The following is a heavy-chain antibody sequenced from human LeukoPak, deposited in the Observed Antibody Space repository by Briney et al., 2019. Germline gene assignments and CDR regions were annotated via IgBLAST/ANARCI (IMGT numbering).Heavy chain of an antibody. CDR2: IYYSGHT. CDR3: ARDTKQWLILTTLFDY. D-gene: IGHD6-19*01. J-gene: IGHJ4*02. CDR1: GGSISSSSYY. Sequence: KPSETLSLTCTVSGGSISSSSYYWGWIRQPPGKGLEWIGSIYYSGHTYYNSSLKSRVTISVDTSKNQFSLKLTSVTAADTAVYYCARDTKQWLILTTLFDYWGQGTLVTVSS. V-gene: IGHV4-39*07.